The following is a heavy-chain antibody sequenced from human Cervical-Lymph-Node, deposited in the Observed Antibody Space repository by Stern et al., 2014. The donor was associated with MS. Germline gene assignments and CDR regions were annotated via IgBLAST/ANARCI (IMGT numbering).Heavy chain of an antibody. CDR3: TRDVPITARPSDYAMDV. V-gene: IGHV3-33*01. CDR2: IWYDGSQK. D-gene: IGHD6-6*01. J-gene: IGHJ6*02. Sequence: VQLVESGGGVVQPGRSLRLSCAASGFTFSLYGMHWVRQAPGKGLEWVAVIWYDGSQKYYADSGKGRFSISRDNSKNTLYLQMNSLRAEDTAVYYCTRDVPITARPSDYAMDVWGQGTTVAVSS. CDR1: GFTFSLYG.